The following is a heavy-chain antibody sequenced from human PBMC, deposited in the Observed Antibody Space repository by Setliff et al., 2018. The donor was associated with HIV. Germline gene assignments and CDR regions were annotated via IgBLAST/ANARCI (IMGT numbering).Heavy chain of an antibody. Sequence: PSETLSLTCSVSGGSISSSSYYWGWIRQPPGKGLEWIGSVYHSGSTYYNPSLKSRVTISVDKSKNQFSLKLSSVTAADTAVYYCARGYSSSLGWFDPWGQGTLVTVSS. D-gene: IGHD6-6*01. CDR2: VYHSGST. V-gene: IGHV4-39*07. J-gene: IGHJ5*02. CDR1: GGSISSSSYY. CDR3: ARGYSSSLGWFDP.